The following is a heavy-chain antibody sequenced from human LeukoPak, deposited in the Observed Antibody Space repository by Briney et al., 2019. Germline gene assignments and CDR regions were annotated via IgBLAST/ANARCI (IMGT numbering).Heavy chain of an antibody. V-gene: IGHV3-20*04. CDR2: INWNGGST. Sequence: GGSLRLSCAASGFTFDDYGMSWVRQAPGKGLDWVSGINWNGGSTGYADSVKGRFTISRDNAKNSLYLQMNSLRAEDTALCYCARGYTIFGVVRFDPWGQGTLVTVSS. D-gene: IGHD3-3*01. CDR3: ARGYTIFGVVRFDP. J-gene: IGHJ5*02. CDR1: GFTFDDYG.